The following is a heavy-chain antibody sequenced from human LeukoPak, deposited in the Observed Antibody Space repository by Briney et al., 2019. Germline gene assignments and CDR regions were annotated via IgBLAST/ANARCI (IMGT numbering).Heavy chain of an antibody. V-gene: IGHV1-69*13. Sequence: VASVKVSCKASGGTFSSYAISWVRQAPGQGLEWMGGIIPIFGTANYAQKFQGRVTITADESTSTAYMELSSLRSEDTAVYYCARGGYGDNDAFDIWGQGTMVTVSS. D-gene: IGHD2-21*02. CDR3: ARGGYGDNDAFDI. CDR1: GGTFSSYA. CDR2: IIPIFGTA. J-gene: IGHJ3*02.